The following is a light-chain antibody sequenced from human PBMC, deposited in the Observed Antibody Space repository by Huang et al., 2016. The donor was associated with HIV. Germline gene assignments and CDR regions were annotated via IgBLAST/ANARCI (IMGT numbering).Light chain of an antibody. CDR2: GAS. V-gene: IGKV1-39*01. CDR1: QTIKKY. Sequence: DIQMTQSPSSLSASVGDRVTITCRASQTIKKYLHWYQQKPGQAPRLLIYGASNLQTEVPSRFSGSGSGTDFSLTISSLQPEDFAIYYCQQSHSTPQTFGQGTRLDIK. J-gene: IGKJ5*01. CDR3: QQSHSTPQT.